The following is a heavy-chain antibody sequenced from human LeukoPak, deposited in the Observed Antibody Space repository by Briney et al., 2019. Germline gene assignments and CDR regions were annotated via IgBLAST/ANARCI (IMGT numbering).Heavy chain of an antibody. J-gene: IGHJ4*02. CDR1: GGSISSGGYY. D-gene: IGHD6-13*01. Sequence: KPSETLSLTCTVSGGSISSGGYYWSWIRQHPGKGLEWSGYIYYSGSTYYNPSLKSRVTISVDTSKNQFSLKLSSVTAADTAVYYCARVRGDWRGSSWYIDYWGQGTLVTVSS. V-gene: IGHV4-31*03. CDR3: ARVRGDWRGSSWYIDY. CDR2: IYYSGST.